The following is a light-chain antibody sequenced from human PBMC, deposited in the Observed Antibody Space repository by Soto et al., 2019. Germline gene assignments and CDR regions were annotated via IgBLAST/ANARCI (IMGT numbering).Light chain of an antibody. Sequence: QSALTQPPSVSGAPGQRVTISCTGSSSNIGARYDVHWYQCLPGTAPKLLIYDDDKRPSGIPDRFSGSKSGTSATLGITGFQTGDEADYYCGSWDSSLSAYVFATGTSSPS. V-gene: IGLV1-51*01. CDR1: SSNIGARYD. CDR2: DDD. CDR3: GSWDSSLSAYV. J-gene: IGLJ1*01.